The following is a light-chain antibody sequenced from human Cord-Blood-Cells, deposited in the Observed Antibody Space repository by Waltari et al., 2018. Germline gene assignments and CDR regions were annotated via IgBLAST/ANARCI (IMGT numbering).Light chain of an antibody. CDR3: QQYNNWPRGT. J-gene: IGKJ5*01. Sequence: EIVITQSPATLSVSPGDRATLSRRASQSVSSNLAWYQQKPGHAPRLLIYGASTRATGIPGRFSGSGSGTEFTLTISSLQSEDFAVYYCQQYNNWPRGTFGQGTRLEIK. V-gene: IGKV3-15*01. CDR1: QSVSSN. CDR2: GAS.